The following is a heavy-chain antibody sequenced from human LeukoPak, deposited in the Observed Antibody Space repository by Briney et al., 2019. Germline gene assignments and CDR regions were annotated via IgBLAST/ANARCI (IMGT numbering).Heavy chain of an antibody. V-gene: IGHV3-48*03. D-gene: IGHD5-18*01. CDR1: GFTFSSYE. J-gene: IGHJ6*03. CDR3: ARDTAMVYYYYYMDV. Sequence: GGSLRLSCAASGFTFSSYEMNWVRQAPGKGLEWVSYISSSGSTIYYADSVKGRFTISRDNAKNSLYLQMNSLRAEDTAVYYCARDTAMVYYYYYMDVWGKGTTVTVSS. CDR2: ISSSGSTI.